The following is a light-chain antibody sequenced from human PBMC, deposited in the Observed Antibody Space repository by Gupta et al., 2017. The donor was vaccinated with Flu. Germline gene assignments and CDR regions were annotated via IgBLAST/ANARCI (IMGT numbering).Light chain of an antibody. CDR2: YDD. Sequence: QSVLTQPPSVSEAPRQRVTISCSGSSSNIGNNAVNWYQQLPGKDPKLLIYYDDLLPSGVSARFSGSKSGTYASLHTSALQSEDEADYYCAASDAGLNACVFGGGTKLTVL. CDR1: SSNIGNNA. V-gene: IGLV1-36*01. J-gene: IGLJ3*02. CDR3: AASDAGLNACV.